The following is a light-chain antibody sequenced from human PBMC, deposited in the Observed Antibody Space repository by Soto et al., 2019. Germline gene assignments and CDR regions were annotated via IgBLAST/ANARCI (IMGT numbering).Light chain of an antibody. J-gene: IGKJ1*01. CDR1: QTIINW. CDR3: QQYHTYWWT. Sequence: DIQMPPSPSTLSASVGDRVTITCRASQTIINWLAWYQQKPGKAPKLLIYKASTLEGEVPSRFSGSGSETEFTLTINSLQPDDSATYYCQQYHTYWWTFGQGTKVDIK. V-gene: IGKV1-5*03. CDR2: KAS.